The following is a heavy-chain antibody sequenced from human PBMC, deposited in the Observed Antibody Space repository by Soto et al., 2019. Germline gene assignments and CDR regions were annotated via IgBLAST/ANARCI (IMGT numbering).Heavy chain of an antibody. V-gene: IGHV3-33*01. CDR3: ARDLDCSGGSCYRSFGGMDV. CDR2: IWYDGSNK. D-gene: IGHD2-15*01. J-gene: IGHJ6*02. Sequence: GESLRLSCAASGFTFSSYGMHWVRQAPGKGLEWVAVIWYDGSNKYYADSVKGRFTISRDNSKNTLYLQMNSLRAEDTAVYYCARDLDCSGGSCYRSFGGMDVWGQGTTVTVSS. CDR1: GFTFSSYG.